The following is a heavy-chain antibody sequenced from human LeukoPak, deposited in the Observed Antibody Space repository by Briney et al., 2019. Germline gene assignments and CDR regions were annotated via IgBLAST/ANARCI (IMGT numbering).Heavy chain of an antibody. CDR3: ARQGTLYYYDSSGYNSFDY. Sequence: PSETLSLTCTVSGGSISSYYWGWIRQPPGKGLEWIGSIYYSGSTYYNPSLKSRVTISVDTSKNQFSLKLSSVTAADTAVYYCARQGTLYYYDSSGYNSFDYWGQGTLVTVSS. V-gene: IGHV4-39*01. D-gene: IGHD3-22*01. CDR2: IYYSGST. CDR1: GGSISSYY. J-gene: IGHJ4*02.